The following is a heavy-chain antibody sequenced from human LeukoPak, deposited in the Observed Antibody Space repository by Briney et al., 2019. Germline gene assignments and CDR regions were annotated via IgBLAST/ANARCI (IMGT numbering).Heavy chain of an antibody. Sequence: GASVKVSCKASGYTFTSYDINWVRQATGQGLEWMGWMTPNSGNTGYAQKFQGRVTMTRNTSISTAYMELSSLRSEDTAVYYCASSVDGGHDAFGIWGQGTMVTVSS. J-gene: IGHJ3*02. CDR1: GYTFTSYD. CDR3: ASSVDGGHDAFGI. V-gene: IGHV1-8*01. CDR2: MTPNSGNT. D-gene: IGHD4-23*01.